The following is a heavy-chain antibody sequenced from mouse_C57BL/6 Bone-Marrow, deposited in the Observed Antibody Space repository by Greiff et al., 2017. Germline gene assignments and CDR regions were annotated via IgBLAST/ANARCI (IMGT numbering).Heavy chain of an antibody. CDR2: INPNNGGT. Sequence: EVQLQQSGPELVKPGASVKISCKASGYTFTDYYMNWVKQSHGKSLEWIGDINPNNGGTSYNQKFKGKATLTVDKSSSTAYMELRSLTSEDSAVYYCARGLRPDAMDYWGQGTSVTVSS. CDR1: GYTFTDYY. CDR3: ARGLRPDAMDY. D-gene: IGHD2-4*01. V-gene: IGHV1-26*01. J-gene: IGHJ4*01.